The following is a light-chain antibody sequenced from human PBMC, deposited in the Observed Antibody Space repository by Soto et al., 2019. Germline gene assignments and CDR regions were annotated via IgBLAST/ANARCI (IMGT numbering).Light chain of an antibody. V-gene: IGKV3-20*01. J-gene: IGKJ2*01. Sequence: EIVLTQSPGTLSLSPGERATLSCRASQSVSSSYLAWYQQKPGQAPRLLLYGASSRATGIPDRFSGSGSGRDFSLTISRLEPEDFEVYYCQHYDSSPQTFGQGTKLEIK. CDR1: QSVSSSY. CDR3: QHYDSSPQT. CDR2: GAS.